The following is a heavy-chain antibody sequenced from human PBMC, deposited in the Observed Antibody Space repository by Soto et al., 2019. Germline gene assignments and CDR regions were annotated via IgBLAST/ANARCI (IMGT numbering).Heavy chain of an antibody. CDR2: IYSNGGT. CDR1: GASINSNDFF. J-gene: IGHJ4*02. V-gene: IGHV4-39*01. D-gene: IGHD1-26*01. Sequence: SETLSLTCSVSGASINSNDFFWGWIRQPPGRGLEWIGSIYSNGGTYYNPSLKSRVFISIDKSKNQFSLNVKSVTAADTAVYYCAKLLVGATPRNDFDSWGQGTLVTVSS. CDR3: AKLLVGATPRNDFDS.